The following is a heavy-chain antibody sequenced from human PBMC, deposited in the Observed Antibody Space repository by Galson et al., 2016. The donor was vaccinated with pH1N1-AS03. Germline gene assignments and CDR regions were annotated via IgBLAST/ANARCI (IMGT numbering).Heavy chain of an antibody. V-gene: IGHV3-30*02. Sequence: SLRLSCAASGFVFSTSAIHWVRQSPGKGLEWVAFIRYDESIKNYGDSVKGRFTISRGNSKNTVDLEMNSLRPEDSAVYYCVKGGGYSHGFLEYYFDSWGQGSLVTVSS. D-gene: IGHD3-3*01. CDR2: IRYDESIK. CDR3: VKGGGYSHGFLEYYFDS. CDR1: GFVFSTSA. J-gene: IGHJ4*02.